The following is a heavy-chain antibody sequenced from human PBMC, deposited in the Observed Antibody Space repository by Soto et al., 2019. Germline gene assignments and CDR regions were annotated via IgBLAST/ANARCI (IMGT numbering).Heavy chain of an antibody. CDR3: ARGMNPQDY. D-gene: IGHD6-13*01. J-gene: IGHJ4*02. CDR2: IYHNGRT. V-gene: IGHV4-38-2*01. Sequence: SETLSLTCAVSGYSISSGYYWGWVRQPPGQGPEWIGTIYHNGRTYYNPSLNSRVTMSVDTSKNQFSLSLASVAAADTAMYYCARGMNPQDYWGQGTLVTVSS. CDR1: GYSISSGYY.